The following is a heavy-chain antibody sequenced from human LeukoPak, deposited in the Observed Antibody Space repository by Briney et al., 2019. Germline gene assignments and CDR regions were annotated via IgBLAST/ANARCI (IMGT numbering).Heavy chain of an antibody. Sequence: GGSLRLSCEASGFTFSTYWMTWVRQPPGKGLEWVASINQDGSGKYYVDSVKGRFTISRGNAQKSLYLQMNSLRVDDTAVHYCARAVTSTEGYWGQGTLVTVSS. V-gene: IGHV3-7*03. D-gene: IGHD4-17*01. CDR3: ARAVTSTEGY. J-gene: IGHJ4*02. CDR1: GFTFSTYW. CDR2: INQDGSGK.